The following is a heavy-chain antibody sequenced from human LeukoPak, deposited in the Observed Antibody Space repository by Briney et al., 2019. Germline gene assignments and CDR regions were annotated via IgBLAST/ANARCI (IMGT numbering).Heavy chain of an antibody. CDR1: GYTFTSYG. J-gene: IGHJ3*02. Sequence: GASVKVSCKASGYTFTSYGISWVRQAPGQGLEWMGWISAYNGNTNYAQKLQGRVTMTTDTSTSTAYMELRSLRSDDTTVYYCARVVKVAATWALGAFDIWGQGTMVTVSS. CDR2: ISAYNGNT. D-gene: IGHD2-15*01. CDR3: ARVVKVAATWALGAFDI. V-gene: IGHV1-18*01.